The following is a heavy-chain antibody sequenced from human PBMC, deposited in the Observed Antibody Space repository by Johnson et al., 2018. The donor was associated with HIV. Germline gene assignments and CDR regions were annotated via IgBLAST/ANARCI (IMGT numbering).Heavy chain of an antibody. J-gene: IGHJ3*02. CDR2: ISYDGSHK. V-gene: IGHV3-30*18. CDR3: AKHPDAFDI. CDR1: GFTFSSYA. Sequence: QVQLVESGGGVVQPGRSLRLSCAASGFTFSSYAMHWVRQAPGKGLEWVAVISYDGSHKYYGDSVKGRFTISRDNSKNTLYLQMNSLRAEDTAVYYCAKHPDAFDIWGQGTMVTVSS.